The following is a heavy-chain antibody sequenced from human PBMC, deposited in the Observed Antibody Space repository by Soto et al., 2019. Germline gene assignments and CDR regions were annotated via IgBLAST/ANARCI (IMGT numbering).Heavy chain of an antibody. J-gene: IGHJ5*02. D-gene: IGHD5-18*01. CDR2: INPSGGYT. Sequence: ASVKVSCKASGYTFTSYYMNWVRQAPGQRLEWLGIINPSGGYTTYAQRFLGRVTMTSDTSTSTVHMELGSLTSADTAVYYCARDTGYSYGHYRWFDPWGQGALVTVSS. V-gene: IGHV1-46*01. CDR1: GYTFTSYY. CDR3: ARDTGYSYGHYRWFDP.